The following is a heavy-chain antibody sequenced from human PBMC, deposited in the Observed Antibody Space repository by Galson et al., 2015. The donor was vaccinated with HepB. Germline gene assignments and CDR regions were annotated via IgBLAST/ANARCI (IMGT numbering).Heavy chain of an antibody. CDR1: GYSFPSYW. D-gene: IGHD5-18*01. J-gene: IGHJ6*02. Sequence: QSGAEVTKPGESLTISCTGSGYSFPSYWIGWVRQMPGKGLEWMGIIYPGDSDTRYSPSFQGQVTISADKSISTAYLQWSSLKASDTAMYYCARLPRRGYIFRKDYYYGMDVWGQGTTVTVSS. V-gene: IGHV5-51*03. CDR2: IYPGDSDT. CDR3: ARLPRRGYIFRKDYYYGMDV.